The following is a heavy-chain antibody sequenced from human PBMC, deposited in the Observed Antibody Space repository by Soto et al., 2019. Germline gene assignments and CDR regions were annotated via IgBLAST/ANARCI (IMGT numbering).Heavy chain of an antibody. J-gene: IGHJ6*03. CDR3: VRATAARQRDYSYHYYLHI. CDR2: INPNGGST. CDR1: GYTFINYY. D-gene: IGHD6-6*01. Sequence: QVQLVQSGAEVKKPGASVKVSCKASGYTFINYYIHWVRQAPGQGLEWMGVINPNGGSTVYAQKFQGRVTLTRETSTRTVYVELSSLRSDDTAVYFCVRATAARQRDYSYHYYLHIWGKGTTVTVSS. V-gene: IGHV1-46*03.